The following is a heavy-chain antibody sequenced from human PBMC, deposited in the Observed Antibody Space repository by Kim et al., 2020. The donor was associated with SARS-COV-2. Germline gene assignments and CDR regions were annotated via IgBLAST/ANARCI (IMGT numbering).Heavy chain of an antibody. Sequence: GGSLRLSCAASGFTFSSYAMSWVRQAPGKGLEWVSAISGSGGSTYYADSVKGRFTISRDNSKNTLYLQMNSLRAEDTAVYYCAKGSGGGQLPEAGDAFDIWGQGTMVTVSS. D-gene: IGHD5-18*01. J-gene: IGHJ3*02. CDR1: GFTFSSYA. V-gene: IGHV3-23*01. CDR3: AKGSGGGQLPEAGDAFDI. CDR2: ISGSGGST.